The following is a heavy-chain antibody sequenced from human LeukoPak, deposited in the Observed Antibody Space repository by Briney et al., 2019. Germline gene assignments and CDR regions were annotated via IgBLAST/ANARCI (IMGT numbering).Heavy chain of an antibody. V-gene: IGHV3-15*01. CDR2: INSKTNGGTT. J-gene: IGHJ4*02. CDR1: GFTFSNAW. Sequence: PGGSLRLSCAVSGFTFSNAWMSWVRQAPGKGLEWVGRINSKTNGGTTDYAAPVIGRFTISRDDSKNTLYLQMNGLKTEDTAVYYCASRYFGDYFDYRGQRTLVTVSS. CDR3: ASRYFGDYFDY. D-gene: IGHD3-9*01.